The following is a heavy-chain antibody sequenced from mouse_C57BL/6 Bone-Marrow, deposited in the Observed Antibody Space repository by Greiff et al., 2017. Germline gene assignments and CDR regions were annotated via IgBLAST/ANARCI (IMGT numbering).Heavy chain of an antibody. CDR2: IEPNSGGN. D-gene: IGHD1-1*01. CDR1: GYTFTSYW. Sequence: QVQLQQPGAELVKPGASVKLSCKASGYTFTSYWMHWVKPRPGRGLEWIGRIEPNSGGNKYNEKFKSKATLTVDKPYSTAYMQLSSLTSEDSAVYYCARLLTTVVVDYWGQGTTLTVSS. J-gene: IGHJ2*01. V-gene: IGHV1-72*01. CDR3: ARLLTTVVVDY.